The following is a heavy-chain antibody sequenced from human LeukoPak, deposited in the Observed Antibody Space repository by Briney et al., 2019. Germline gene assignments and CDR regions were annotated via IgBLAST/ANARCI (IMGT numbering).Heavy chain of an antibody. CDR1: GFTFDDYA. Sequence: GRSLRLSCAASGFTFDDYAMHWVRQAPGKGLEWVSGISWNSGSIGYADSVKGRLTISRDNAKNSLYLQMNSLRAEDTALYYCAKDKRVGSGWYYFDYWGQGTLVTVSS. V-gene: IGHV3-9*01. D-gene: IGHD6-19*01. J-gene: IGHJ4*02. CDR3: AKDKRVGSGWYYFDY. CDR2: ISWNSGSI.